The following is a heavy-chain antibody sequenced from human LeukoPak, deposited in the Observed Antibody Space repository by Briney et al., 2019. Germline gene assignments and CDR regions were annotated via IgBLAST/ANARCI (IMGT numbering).Heavy chain of an antibody. CDR3: ATLTAKAATSS. CDR2: ISSSSYI. J-gene: IGHJ5*02. Sequence: GGSLRLSCAASGFTFSSYSKNWVRQPPGRGVECVSSISSSSYIYYADSVKGRFTISRDNAKNSLYLQMNSLGAEDTAVYYCATLTAKAATSSWGQGTLVTASS. V-gene: IGHV3-21*01. D-gene: IGHD2-15*01. CDR1: GFTFSSYS.